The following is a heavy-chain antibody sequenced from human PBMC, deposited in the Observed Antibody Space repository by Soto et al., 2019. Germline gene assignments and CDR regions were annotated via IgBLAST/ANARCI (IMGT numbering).Heavy chain of an antibody. CDR1: GGSFTRNNW. D-gene: IGHD1-7*01. CDR2: IYRTGRT. V-gene: IGHV4-4*02. J-gene: IGHJ4*02. CDR3: ASRDPGTSVDY. Sequence: SATLPLTCAVSGGSFTRNNWWPWVRQPPGQGLEWIGEIYRTGRTNYKPSLKSRVTISLDKSDNQFSLKVTSLTAADTAVYYCASRDPGTSVDYWGQGTLVTVSS.